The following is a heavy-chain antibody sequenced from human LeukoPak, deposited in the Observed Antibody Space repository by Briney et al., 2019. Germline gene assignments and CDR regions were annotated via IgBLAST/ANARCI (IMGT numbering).Heavy chain of an antibody. CDR3: ARGYGYEFDY. CDR1: GGSFSGYY. V-gene: IGHV4-34*01. D-gene: IGHD5-18*01. Sequence: SSETLSLTCAVYGGSFSGYYWSWIRQPPGKGLEWIGEINHSGSTNYNPSLKSRVTISVDTSKNQFSLKLSSVTAADTAVYYCARGYGYEFDYWGQGTLVTVSS. CDR2: INHSGST. J-gene: IGHJ4*02.